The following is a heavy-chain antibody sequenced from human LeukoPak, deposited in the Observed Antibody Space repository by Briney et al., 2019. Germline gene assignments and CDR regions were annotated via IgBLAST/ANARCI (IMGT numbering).Heavy chain of an antibody. CDR1: GFTFDDYA. V-gene: IGHV3-9*01. Sequence: PGRSLRLSCAASGFTFDDYAMHWVRQAPGKGLEWVSGISWNSGSIGYADSVKGRFTISRDNAKNSLYLQMNSLRAEDTALYYCAKDMTAGSSGGLDYWGQGTLVTVSS. CDR3: AKDMTAGSSGGLDY. J-gene: IGHJ4*02. D-gene: IGHD1-26*01. CDR2: ISWNSGSI.